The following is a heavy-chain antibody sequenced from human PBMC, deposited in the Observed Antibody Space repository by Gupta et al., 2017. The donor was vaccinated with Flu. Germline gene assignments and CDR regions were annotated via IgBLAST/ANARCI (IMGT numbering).Heavy chain of an antibody. CDR3: AKVEHNNTYKTA. J-gene: IGHJ6*03. Sequence: GKGLGGVSVIRGSGDSTYYADPVKGRFTIPRDNSKNTLYLHMNSLRPGEPPVYYGAKVEHNNTYKTAWGKGTPVTV. D-gene: IGHD1-1*01. CDR2: IRGSGDST. V-gene: IGHV3-23*01.